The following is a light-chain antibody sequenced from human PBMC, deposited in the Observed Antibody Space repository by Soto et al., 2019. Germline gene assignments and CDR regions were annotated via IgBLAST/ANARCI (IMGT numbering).Light chain of an antibody. V-gene: IGLV2-11*01. Sequence: QSALTQPHSVSGSPGQSVTISCTGTNTYVSWYQQLTGRAPQLLIYDVTKRASGVPDRFSGSNSGGTASLTISGLQAEDEADFYCCSYAGSYTHVVFGGGTKLTVL. CDR3: CSYAGSYTHVV. J-gene: IGLJ2*01. CDR2: DVT. CDR1: NTY.